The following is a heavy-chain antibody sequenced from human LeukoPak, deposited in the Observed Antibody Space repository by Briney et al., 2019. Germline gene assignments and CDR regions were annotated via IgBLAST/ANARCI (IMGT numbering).Heavy chain of an antibody. CDR1: GGSISSYY. CDR2: IYYSGST. J-gene: IGHJ4*02. CDR3: AREGDSSGWYFDY. Sequence: SETLSLTCTVSGGSISSYYWSWIRQPPGKGLEWIGYIYYSGSTNYNPSLKSRVTISVDTSKNQFSLKLSSVTAADTAVYYCAREGDSSGWYFDYWGQGTLVTVSS. D-gene: IGHD6-19*01. V-gene: IGHV4-59*01.